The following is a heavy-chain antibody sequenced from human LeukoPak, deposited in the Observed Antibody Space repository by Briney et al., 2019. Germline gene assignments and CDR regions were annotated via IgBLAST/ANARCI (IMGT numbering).Heavy chain of an antibody. CDR1: GFTFSSYE. D-gene: IGHD3-10*01. CDR2: ISYDGSNK. J-gene: IGHJ4*02. CDR3: ARDEGFGEPSTPFDY. Sequence: GGSLRLSCAASGFTFSSYEMNWVRQAPGKGLEWVAVISYDGSNKYYADSVKGRFTISRDNSKNTLYLQMNSLRAEDTAVYYCARDEGFGEPSTPFDYWGQGTLVTVSS. V-gene: IGHV3-30*04.